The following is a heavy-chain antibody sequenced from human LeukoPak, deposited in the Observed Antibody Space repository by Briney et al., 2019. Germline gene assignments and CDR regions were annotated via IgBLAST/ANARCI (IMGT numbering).Heavy chain of an antibody. CDR2: IYYSGST. CDR1: GGSISSYY. CDR3: ARSGDGSGYSYNWFDP. J-gene: IGHJ5*02. V-gene: IGHV4-59*08. D-gene: IGHD3-3*01. Sequence: SETLSLTCTVSGGSISSYYWSWIRQPPGKGLEWIGYIYYSGSTNYNPSLKSRVTISVDTSKNQFSLKLSPVTAADTAVYYCARSGDGSGYSYNWFDPWGQGTLVTVSS.